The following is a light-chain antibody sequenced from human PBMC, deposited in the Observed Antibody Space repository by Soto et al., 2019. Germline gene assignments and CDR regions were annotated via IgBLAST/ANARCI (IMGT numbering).Light chain of an antibody. CDR2: AAF. V-gene: IGKV1-39*01. Sequence: DIQMTQSPSSLSASVGDRVTITCRASQSISTYLHWYQQKPGKAPKLLIYAAFSLQSGVPSRFRCSGSGTEFTLTISSLQPEDFATYYCQQTYNTPYTFGQWTKLEIK. CDR1: QSISTY. J-gene: IGKJ2*01. CDR3: QQTYNTPYT.